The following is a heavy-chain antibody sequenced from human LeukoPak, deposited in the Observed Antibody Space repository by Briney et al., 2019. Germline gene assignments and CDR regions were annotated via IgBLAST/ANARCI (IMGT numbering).Heavy chain of an antibody. J-gene: IGHJ6*03. CDR3: ARDNRDWYYYYYYMDV. V-gene: IGHV1-18*01. Sequence: ASVEVSCKASGYTFTSYGISWVRQAPGQGLEWMGWISAYNGNTNYAQKLQGRVTMTTDTSTSTAYMELRSLRSDDTAVYYCARDNRDWYYYYYYMDVWGKGTTVTVSS. CDR2: ISAYNGNT. D-gene: IGHD3/OR15-3a*01. CDR1: GYTFTSYG.